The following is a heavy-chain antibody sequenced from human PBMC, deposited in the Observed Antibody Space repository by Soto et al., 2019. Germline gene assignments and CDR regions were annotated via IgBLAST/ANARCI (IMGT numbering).Heavy chain of an antibody. CDR1: GFTFTSSA. J-gene: IGHJ4*02. V-gene: IGHV1-58*01. CDR2: IVVGSGNT. CDR3: AADLGMGSYGSHYFDY. Sequence: SVKVSCKASGFTFTSSAVQWVRQARGRRLEWIGWIVVGSGNTNYAQKFQERVTITRDMSTSTAYMELSSLRSEDTAVYYCAADLGMGSYGSHYFDYWGQGTLVTASS. D-gene: IGHD1-26*01.